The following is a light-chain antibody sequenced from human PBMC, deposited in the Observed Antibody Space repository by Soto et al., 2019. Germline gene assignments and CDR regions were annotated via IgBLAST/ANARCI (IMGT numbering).Light chain of an antibody. CDR2: EVS. V-gene: IGLV2-14*01. J-gene: IGLJ1*01. CDR3: LSYTSSGTYV. Sequence: QSALTQPASVSGSPGQSITISCTGTSSDVGNYKYVSWYQQHPGKAPKLIIYEVSNRTSGVSDRFSGSKSGNTASLTISGLQAEDETEYYCLSYTSSGTYVFGTGTKLTVL. CDR1: SSDVGNYKY.